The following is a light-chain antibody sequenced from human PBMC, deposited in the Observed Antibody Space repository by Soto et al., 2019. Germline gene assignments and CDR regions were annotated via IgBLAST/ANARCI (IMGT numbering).Light chain of an antibody. CDR1: SSNIGNNY. V-gene: IGLV1-51*02. CDR2: ENN. CDR3: ETWDSGLSAVV. J-gene: IGLJ2*01. Sequence: QSVLTQPPSVSAAPGQKVTISCSGSSSNIGNNYVSWYQQLPGTAPKFLIYENNKRPSGIPDRFSGSTSGTSATLGITGLQTGDEADYYCETWDSGLSAVVFGGGTKLTVL.